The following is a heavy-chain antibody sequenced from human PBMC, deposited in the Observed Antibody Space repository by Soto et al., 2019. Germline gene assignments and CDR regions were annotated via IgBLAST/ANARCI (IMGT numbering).Heavy chain of an antibody. V-gene: IGHV3-30-3*01. CDR2: ISYEGSNK. Sequence: GGSLRLSCAASGFTFSPHAMHWVRQGPGKGLEWVAVISYEGSNKYYADSVKGRCTISRDNSKNTLYLQMNSLRAEDTAVYYCARERNTGYDYSYYYGMDVWGQGTTVTVSS. CDR1: GFTFSPHA. CDR3: ARERNTGYDYSYYYGMDV. D-gene: IGHD5-18*01. J-gene: IGHJ6*02.